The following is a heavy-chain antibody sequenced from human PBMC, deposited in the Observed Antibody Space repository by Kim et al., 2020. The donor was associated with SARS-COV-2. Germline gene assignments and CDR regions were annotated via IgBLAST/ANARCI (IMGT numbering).Heavy chain of an antibody. CDR3: ARDFGGSREVVTGYSSSWFKL. D-gene: IGHD6-13*01. Sequence: ASVKVSCKASGYTFTSYGISWVRQAPGQGLEWMGWISAYNGNTNYAQKLQGRVTMTTDTSTSTAYMELRSLRSDDTAVYYCARDFGGSREVVTGYSSSWFKLWGQGTLVTVSS. V-gene: IGHV1-18*01. CDR2: ISAYNGNT. CDR1: GYTFTSYG. J-gene: IGHJ5*02.